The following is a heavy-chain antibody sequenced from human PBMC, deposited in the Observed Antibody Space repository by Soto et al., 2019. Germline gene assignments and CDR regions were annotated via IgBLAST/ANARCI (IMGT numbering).Heavy chain of an antibody. CDR3: AKVDPVTISLGY. Sequence: QVQLVESGGGVVQPGRSLRLSCAASGFTFSSYGMHWVRQAPGKGLEWVAVISYDGSNKYYADSVKGRFTISRDNSKNTLYLQMNSLRAEDTAGYYCAKVDPVTISLGYWGQGTLVTVSS. J-gene: IGHJ4*02. D-gene: IGHD4-17*01. V-gene: IGHV3-30*18. CDR1: GFTFSSYG. CDR2: ISYDGSNK.